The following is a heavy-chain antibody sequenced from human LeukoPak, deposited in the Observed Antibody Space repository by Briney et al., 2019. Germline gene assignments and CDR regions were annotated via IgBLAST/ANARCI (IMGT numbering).Heavy chain of an antibody. CDR3: AREVTSIFDIDY. CDR2: MPYDRTTT. D-gene: IGHD3-3*02. Sequence: GGSLRLSCAASGFSFSSYSMHWVRQAPGKGLEWVAVMPYDRTTTYYGDSVKGRFTISRDNSKNTLYLQMNSLRPEDTAVYYCAREVTSIFDIDYWGQGTLVTVSS. V-gene: IGHV3-30*04. CDR1: GFSFSSYS. J-gene: IGHJ4*02.